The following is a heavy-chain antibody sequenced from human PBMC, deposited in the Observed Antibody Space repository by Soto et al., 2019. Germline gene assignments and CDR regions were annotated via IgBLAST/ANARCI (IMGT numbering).Heavy chain of an antibody. Sequence: QVQLVQSGAEVKKPGSSVKVSCKASGGSFSSYTISWLRQAPGQGLEWMGRIIPILGIANYAQKFQGRVTITADKSTSTAYMELSSLRSEDTAVYYCTRGGGEGVTTDYYYFMDVWGKGTTVTVSS. D-gene: IGHD2-21*02. V-gene: IGHV1-69*02. CDR2: IIPILGIA. J-gene: IGHJ6*03. CDR3: TRGGGEGVTTDYYYFMDV. CDR1: GGSFSSYT.